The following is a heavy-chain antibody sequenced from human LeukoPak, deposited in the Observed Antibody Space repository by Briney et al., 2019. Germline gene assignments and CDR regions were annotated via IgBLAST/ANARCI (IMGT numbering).Heavy chain of an antibody. V-gene: IGHV3-7*01. CDR2: IKEEGSVK. D-gene: IGHD2-21*01. Sequence: QSGGSLRLSCAASGFTFSTSWMSWVRQAPGKGLEWVANIKEEGSVKLCVDFMEGRFTISRDNARHSVYLQMHSLRAENTAVFYCVRDSAYQRNSGGRYAHYDALDIWGHGTMVTVSS. J-gene: IGHJ3*02. CDR1: GFTFSTSW. CDR3: VRDSAYQRNSGGRYAHYDALDI.